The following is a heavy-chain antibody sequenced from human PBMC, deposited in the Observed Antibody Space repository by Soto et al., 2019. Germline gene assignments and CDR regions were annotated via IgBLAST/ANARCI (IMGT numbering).Heavy chain of an antibody. J-gene: IGHJ4*02. D-gene: IGHD5-12*01. CDR1: GFSLSTSGEG. V-gene: IGHV2-5*01. CDR2: IYWNDDK. CDR3: SHSGYSGYDWDFDY. Sequence: SGRTLVNPTQTLTLTCTFTGFSLSTSGEGVGWIRQPPGKALEWLAPIYWNDDKRYSPSLKSRLTITKDTSKNQVVLTMTNMDPVDTATYYCSHSGYSGYDWDFDYWGQGTLVTVSS.